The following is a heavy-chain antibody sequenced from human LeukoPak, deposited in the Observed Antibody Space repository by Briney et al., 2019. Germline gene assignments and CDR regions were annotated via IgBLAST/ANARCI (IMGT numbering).Heavy chain of an antibody. CDR2: ISVSGAYK. J-gene: IGHJ4*02. CDR1: GFTFRTYA. CDR3: ARESSSGWY. Sequence: GGSLRLSCAASGFTFRTYAMTWVRQAPGKGLEWVSSISVSGAYKYYADSVKGRFTISRDDSKNTLSLQMNSLRAEDTAVYYCARESSSGWYWGQGTLVTVSS. V-gene: IGHV3-23*01. D-gene: IGHD6-19*01.